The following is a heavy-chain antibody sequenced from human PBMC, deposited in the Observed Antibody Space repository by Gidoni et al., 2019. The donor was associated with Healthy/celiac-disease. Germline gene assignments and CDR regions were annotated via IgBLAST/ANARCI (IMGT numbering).Heavy chain of an antibody. D-gene: IGHD3-22*01. CDR1: GGYFSGYY. J-gene: IGHJ4*02. CDR3: ARGRAYYYGSSGYPYFDY. V-gene: IGHV4-34*01. CDR2: INHSGST. Sequence: QVQLQQCGAGLLKPSETLSLTCAVYGGYFSGYYWSWIRQPPGKGLVWIGEINHSGSTNYNPSLKSRVTISVDTSKNQFSLKLSSVTAADTAVYYCARGRAYYYGSSGYPYFDYWGQGTLVTVSS.